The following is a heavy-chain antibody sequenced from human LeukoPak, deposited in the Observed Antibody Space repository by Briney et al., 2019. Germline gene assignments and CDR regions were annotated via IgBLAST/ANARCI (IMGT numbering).Heavy chain of an antibody. D-gene: IGHD3-9*01. V-gene: IGHV7-4-1*02. Sequence: ASVKVSCKASGYTFTSYGISWVRQAPGQGLEWMGWINTNTGNPTYAQGFTGRFVFSLDTSVSTAYLQISSLKAEDTAVYYCARSGELYYDILTDYPNWVDPWGQGTLVTVSS. CDR1: GYTFTSYG. J-gene: IGHJ5*02. CDR2: INTNTGNP. CDR3: ARSGELYYDILTDYPNWVDP.